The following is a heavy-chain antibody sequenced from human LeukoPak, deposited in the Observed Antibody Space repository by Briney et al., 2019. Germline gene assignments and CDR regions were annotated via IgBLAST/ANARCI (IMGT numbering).Heavy chain of an antibody. D-gene: IGHD3-10*01. CDR2: IYYSGST. J-gene: IGHJ4*02. CDR3: ASSSRGYYGSGSLLTY. CDR1: GGSISSYY. Sequence: SETLSLTCTVSGGSISSYYWSWIRQPPGKGLEWIGSIYYSGSTYYNPSLKSRVTISVDTSKNQFSLKLSSVTAADTAVYYCASSSRGYYGSGSLLTYWGQGTLVTVSS. V-gene: IGHV4-39*07.